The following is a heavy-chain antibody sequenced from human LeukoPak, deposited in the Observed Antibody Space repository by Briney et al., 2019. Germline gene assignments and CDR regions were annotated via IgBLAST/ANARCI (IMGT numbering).Heavy chain of an antibody. Sequence: SETLSLTCTVSGGSISSYYWSWIRQPPGKGLEWIGYIYYSGSTNYNPSLKSRVTISVDTSKNQFSLKLSSVTAADTAVYYCARGSGYDYEPDYYYYYGMDVWGQGTTVTVSS. V-gene: IGHV4-59*08. CDR1: GGSISSYY. J-gene: IGHJ6*02. CDR2: IYYSGST. CDR3: ARGSGYDYEPDYYYYYGMDV. D-gene: IGHD5-12*01.